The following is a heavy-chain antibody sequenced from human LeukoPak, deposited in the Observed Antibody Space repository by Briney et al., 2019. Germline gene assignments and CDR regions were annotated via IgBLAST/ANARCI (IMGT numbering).Heavy chain of an antibody. J-gene: IGHJ4*02. CDR1: GFTFSSYA. Sequence: PGGSLRLSCAASGFTFSSYAMSWVRQAPGKGLEWVPAISGSGGSTYYADSVKGRFTISRDNSKNTLYLQMNSLRAEDTAVYYCARGFGWSFDYWGQGTLVTVSS. V-gene: IGHV3-23*01. CDR3: ARGFGWSFDY. CDR2: ISGSGGST. D-gene: IGHD2-15*01.